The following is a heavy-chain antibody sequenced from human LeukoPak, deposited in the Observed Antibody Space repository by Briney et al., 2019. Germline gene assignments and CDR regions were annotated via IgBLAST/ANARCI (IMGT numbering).Heavy chain of an antibody. V-gene: IGHV3-7*01. Sequence: PGGSLRLSCAASGFRFGSYWMTWVRQAPGKGLEWVAHIKKDGSAENYVDSVKGRFSISRDNAKNSLYLQMNSLRDEDTAVYYCASGHTDFWSGYSGMDVWGQGTTVTVS. CDR2: IKKDGSAE. J-gene: IGHJ6*02. CDR1: GFRFGSYW. D-gene: IGHD3-3*01. CDR3: ASGHTDFWSGYSGMDV.